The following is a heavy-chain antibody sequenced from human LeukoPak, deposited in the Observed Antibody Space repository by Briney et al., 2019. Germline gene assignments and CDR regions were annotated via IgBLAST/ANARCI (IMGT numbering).Heavy chain of an antibody. CDR2: IRNKANSYTT. CDR1: GFTFSDHY. J-gene: IGHJ4*02. V-gene: IGHV3-72*01. CDR3: ARVRYTSGRTFDY. D-gene: IGHD6-19*01. Sequence: GGSLRLSCVGSGFTFSDHYMDWVRQAPGKGLEWVGRIRNKANSYTTAYAASVKGRFTISRDDSNNSLYLQMDSLKTEDTAVYYCARVRYTSGRTFDYWGQGTLVTVSS.